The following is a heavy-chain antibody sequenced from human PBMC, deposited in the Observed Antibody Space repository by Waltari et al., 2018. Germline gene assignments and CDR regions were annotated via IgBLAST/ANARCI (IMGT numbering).Heavy chain of an antibody. CDR2: VFRSEST. Sequence: QVQLQESGPGLVKPSETLSLTCTVSGDSVSNYYWSWIRQSPGKGLEWIGYVFRSESTTYNPSLRSRVTISVETSKNQFSLKMTAVSAADTAIYYCARGSSAGAGTMYFDYWGRGTLVTVSS. J-gene: IGHJ4*02. CDR1: GDSVSNYY. D-gene: IGHD1-1*01. CDR3: ARGSSAGAGTMYFDY. V-gene: IGHV4-59*02.